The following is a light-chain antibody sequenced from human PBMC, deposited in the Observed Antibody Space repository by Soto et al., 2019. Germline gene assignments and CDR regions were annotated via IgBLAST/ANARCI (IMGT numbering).Light chain of an antibody. V-gene: IGKV1-12*01. Sequence: TQSPSSVSASVGDRVTITCRATQGLSDSLAWYQQKPGKAPKLLISVTSRLQSGVPSRFSGSASGTDFTLTIDRLQPEDLATYYCQQGHNWPLTFGQGTRLEIK. CDR1: QGLSDS. CDR3: QQGHNWPLT. CDR2: VTS. J-gene: IGKJ5*01.